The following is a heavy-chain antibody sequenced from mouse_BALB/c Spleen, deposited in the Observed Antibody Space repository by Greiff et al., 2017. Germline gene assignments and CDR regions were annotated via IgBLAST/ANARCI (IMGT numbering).Heavy chain of an antibody. CDR2: ISSGSSTI. V-gene: IGHV5-17*02. J-gene: IGHJ3*01. D-gene: IGHD2-3*01. Sequence: EVKVVESGGGLVQPGGSRKLSCAASGFTFSSFGMHWVRQAPEKGLEWVAYISSGSSTIYYADTVKGRFTISRDNPKNTLFLQMTSLRSEDTAMYYCARDGYYNPAWFAYWGQGTLVTVSA. CDR3: ARDGYYNPAWFAY. CDR1: GFTFSSFG.